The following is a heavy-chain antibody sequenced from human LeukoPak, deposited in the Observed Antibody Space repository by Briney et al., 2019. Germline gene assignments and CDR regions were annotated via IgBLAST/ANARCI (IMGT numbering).Heavy chain of an antibody. CDR1: GGSISGYY. J-gene: IGHJ4*02. CDR2: IYYSGTT. CDR3: ASENYGSGSLNY. V-gene: IGHV4-59*08. D-gene: IGHD3-10*01. Sequence: SQTLSLTCTFSGGSISGYYWTWIRQPPGKGLEWIGCIYYSGTTNYNPALESLVTISIDTSRNQFSLRLSSVTAADTAVYHCASENYGSGSLNYWGQGTLVTVSS.